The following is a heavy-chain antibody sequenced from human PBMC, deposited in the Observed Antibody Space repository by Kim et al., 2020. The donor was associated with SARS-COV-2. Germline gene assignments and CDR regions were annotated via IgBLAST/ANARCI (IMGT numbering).Heavy chain of an antibody. V-gene: IGHV3-23*01. J-gene: IGHJ4*02. D-gene: IGHD6-13*01. Sequence: YADSVKGRFTISRDNSKNTLYLQMNSLRAEDTAVYYCAKAGYSSSPGVDYWGQGTLVTVSS. CDR3: AKAGYSSSPGVDY.